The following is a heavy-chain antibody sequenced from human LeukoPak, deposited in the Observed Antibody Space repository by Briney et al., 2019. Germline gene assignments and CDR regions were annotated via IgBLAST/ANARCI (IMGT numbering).Heavy chain of an antibody. V-gene: IGHV3-48*03. Sequence: PGGSLRLSCAASGFTFSSYEMNWVRQAPGKGLEWVSYISSSGSTIYYADSVKGRFTISRDNSKNTLFLQMNSLRAEDTAVYYCARGGVGIVDYWGQGTLVTVSS. D-gene: IGHD1-26*01. CDR3: ARGGVGIVDY. CDR1: GFTFSSYE. J-gene: IGHJ4*02. CDR2: ISSSGSTI.